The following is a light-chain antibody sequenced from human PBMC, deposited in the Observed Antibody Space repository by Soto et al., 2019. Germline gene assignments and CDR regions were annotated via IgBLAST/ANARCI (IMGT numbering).Light chain of an antibody. Sequence: QSALTQPPSASGSPGQSVTISCTGTSSDLGDYDYVSWYQQLPGKAPKLMIYEVNKRPSGVPDRFSGSKSGNTASLTVTGLQAEDEADYYCSSYAGSNNLIFGGGTKLTVL. CDR1: SSDLGDYDY. CDR3: SSYAGSNNLI. J-gene: IGLJ2*01. CDR2: EVN. V-gene: IGLV2-8*01.